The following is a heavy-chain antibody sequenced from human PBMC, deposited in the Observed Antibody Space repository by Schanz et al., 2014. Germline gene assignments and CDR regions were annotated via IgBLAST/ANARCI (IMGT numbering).Heavy chain of an antibody. D-gene: IGHD2-15*01. CDR1: GFTFSDYY. CDR2: ISGSGGST. Sequence: EVQLVESGGGFVQPGGSLRLSCAASGFTFSDYYMNWIRQAPGKGPEWFSAISGSGGSTYYADSVKGRFTISRDNSKNTLYLQMNSLRAEDTAVYYCAKGSVVVVAATLPFDYWGQGTLVTVSS. J-gene: IGHJ4*02. V-gene: IGHV3-23*04. CDR3: AKGSVVVVAATLPFDY.